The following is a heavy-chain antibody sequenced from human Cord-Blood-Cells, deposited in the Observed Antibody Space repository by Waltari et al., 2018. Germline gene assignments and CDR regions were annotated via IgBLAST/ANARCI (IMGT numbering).Heavy chain of an antibody. Sequence: QVQLVQSGAEVKKPGSSVKVSCKASGGTFSSYAISWVRQAPGQGLEWMGGIIPICGTANYAQKFHGRVTITADESTSTAYMELSSLRSEDTAVYYCATGLGSRGIAAAGDAFDIWGQGTMVTVSS. D-gene: IGHD6-13*01. V-gene: IGHV1-69*01. J-gene: IGHJ3*02. CDR2: IIPICGTA. CDR3: ATGLGSRGIAAAGDAFDI. CDR1: GGTFSSYA.